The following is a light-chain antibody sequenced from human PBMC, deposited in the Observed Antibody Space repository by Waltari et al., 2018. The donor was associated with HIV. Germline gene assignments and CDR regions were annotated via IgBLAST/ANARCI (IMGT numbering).Light chain of an antibody. CDR1: QGISTY. Sequence: DIQLTQSPSFLSASVGDRVTITCRANQGISTYLAWYQQKPGKASKLLIFLASTLQSWVPSRFSGSGSETEFTLTINSLQPEDFATYYCQQLNTYPRTFGQGTKVEIK. J-gene: IGKJ1*01. CDR2: LAS. V-gene: IGKV1-9*01. CDR3: QQLNTYPRT.